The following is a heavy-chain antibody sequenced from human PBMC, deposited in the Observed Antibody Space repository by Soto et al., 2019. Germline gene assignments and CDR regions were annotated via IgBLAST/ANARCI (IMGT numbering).Heavy chain of an antibody. CDR2: IIPIFGTA. Sequence: QVQLVQSGAEVKKPGSSVKVSCKASGGTFSSYAISWVRQAPGQGLEWMGGIIPIFGTANYAQKFQGRVTITADESTSTDYMELGSLRSEDTAVYCCARRWMATLPYDAFDIWGQGTMVTVSS. D-gene: IGHD5-12*01. CDR3: ARRWMATLPYDAFDI. J-gene: IGHJ3*02. CDR1: GGTFSSYA. V-gene: IGHV1-69*01.